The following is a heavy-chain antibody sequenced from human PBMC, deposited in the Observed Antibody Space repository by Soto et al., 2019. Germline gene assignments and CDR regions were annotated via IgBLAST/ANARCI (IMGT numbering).Heavy chain of an antibody. CDR2: IYYSGST. V-gene: IGHV4-31*03. Sequence: SETLSLTCTVSGGSISSGGYYWSWIRQHPGKGLEWIGYIYYSGSTYYNPSLKSRVTISVDTSKNQFSLKLSSVTAADTAVYYCARQERSGYYFHWFAPWGQGTTVTVSS. D-gene: IGHD3-22*01. CDR3: ARQERSGYYFHWFAP. J-gene: IGHJ6*02. CDR1: GGSISSGGYY.